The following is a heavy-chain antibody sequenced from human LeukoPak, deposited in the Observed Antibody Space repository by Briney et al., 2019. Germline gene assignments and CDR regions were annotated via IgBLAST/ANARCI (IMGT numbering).Heavy chain of an antibody. Sequence: ASVNVSCKASVYTFTSYDINWVRQATGQGLEWMGWMNPNSGNTGYAQKFQGRVTTTRNTSISTAYMELSSLRSEDTAVYYCARESLDTSWPFYYYYYMDVWGKGTTVTVSS. CDR3: ARESLDTSWPFYYYYYMDV. V-gene: IGHV1-8*01. D-gene: IGHD2-2*01. CDR2: MNPNSGNT. CDR1: VYTFTSYD. J-gene: IGHJ6*03.